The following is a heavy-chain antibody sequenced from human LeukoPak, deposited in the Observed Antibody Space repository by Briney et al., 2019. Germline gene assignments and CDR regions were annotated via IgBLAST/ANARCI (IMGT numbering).Heavy chain of an antibody. CDR1: GFTFSKSW. CDR2: MNEDGSER. D-gene: IGHD3-16*01. V-gene: IGHV3-7*01. J-gene: IGHJ6*02. Sequence: PGGSLRLSCAASGFTFSKSWMSWVRQAPGKVLEWVANMNEDGSERDYVDSVKGRFTISRDNARKSLYLQMSSLRAEDTAVYYCATYTHWVAGDVWGQGTTVTVSS. CDR3: ATYTHWVAGDV.